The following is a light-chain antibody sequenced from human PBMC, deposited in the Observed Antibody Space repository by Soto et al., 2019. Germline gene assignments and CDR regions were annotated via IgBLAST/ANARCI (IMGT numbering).Light chain of an antibody. V-gene: IGKV3-15*01. Sequence: EIVMTQSPATLSVSPGERATFSCRASQSISTNLAWYQQKPGQSPRLLIYGASTRATGIPARFSGIGSGIEFTLTISSLQSEDFAVYYCQQYTNWSTFGQGTKLEIK. CDR2: GAS. CDR3: QQYTNWST. J-gene: IGKJ2*01. CDR1: QSISTN.